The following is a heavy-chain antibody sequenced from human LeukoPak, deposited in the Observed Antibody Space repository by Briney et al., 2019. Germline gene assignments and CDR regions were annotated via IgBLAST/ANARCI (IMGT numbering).Heavy chain of an antibody. CDR3: AKDQGYSYGYVSY. V-gene: IGHV3-30*18. CDR2: ISYDGNNK. D-gene: IGHD5-18*01. CDR1: GFTFTTYG. J-gene: IGHJ4*02. Sequence: GGSLRLSCAASGFTFTTYGLTWVRQAPGKGLEWVAVISYDGNNKYYADSVKGRFTISRDNSKNTLYLQMNSLRPEDTAVYYCAKDQGYSYGYVSYWGQGTLVTVSS.